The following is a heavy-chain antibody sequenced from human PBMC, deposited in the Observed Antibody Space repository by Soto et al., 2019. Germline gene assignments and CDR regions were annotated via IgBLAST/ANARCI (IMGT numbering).Heavy chain of an antibody. D-gene: IGHD1-26*01. CDR3: ARREIQGPIDY. V-gene: IGHV4-28*01. CDR1: DYSISSSNW. J-gene: IGHJ4*02. CDR2: IYYSGTT. Sequence: SETLSLTCAVSDYSISSSNWWGWIRQPPGKGLEWIGYIYYSGTTYYNPSLKSRVTTSVDTSKNQFSLKLTSVTAVDTAVYYCARREIQGPIDYWGQGTLVTVSS.